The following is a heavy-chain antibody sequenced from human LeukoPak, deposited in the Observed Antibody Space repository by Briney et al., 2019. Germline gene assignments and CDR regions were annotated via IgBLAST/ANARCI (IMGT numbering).Heavy chain of an antibody. Sequence: ASVKVSCKASGYTFTSYGISWVRQAPGQGLEWMGWISAYNGNTNYAQKLQGRVTMTTDTSTSTAYMELRSLRSDDTAVYYCARPDDGYKSGAFDYWGQGTLVTVSS. CDR2: ISAYNGNT. D-gene: IGHD5-24*01. CDR3: ARPDDGYKSGAFDY. J-gene: IGHJ4*02. CDR1: GYTFTSYG. V-gene: IGHV1-18*01.